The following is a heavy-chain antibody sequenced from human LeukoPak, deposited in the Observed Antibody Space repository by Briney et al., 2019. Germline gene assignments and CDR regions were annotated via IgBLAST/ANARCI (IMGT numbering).Heavy chain of an antibody. CDR3: ATFPTYYDSSGYYGTRDY. CDR2: INHSGST. D-gene: IGHD3-22*01. V-gene: IGHV4-34*01. Sequence: PSETLSLTCAVYGGSFSGYYWSWIRQPPGKGLEWIGEINHSGSTNYNPSLKSRVTISVDTSKNQFSLKLSSVTAADTAVYYCATFPTYYDSSGYYGTRDYWGQGTLVTVS. CDR1: GGSFSGYY. J-gene: IGHJ4*02.